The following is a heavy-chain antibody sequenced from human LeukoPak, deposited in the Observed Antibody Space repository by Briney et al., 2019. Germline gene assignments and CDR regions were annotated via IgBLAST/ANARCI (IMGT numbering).Heavy chain of an antibody. J-gene: IGHJ5*02. Sequence: GRSLRLSCAASGFTFSNYAMHWVRQAPGKGLEWVAFIRYDGSNKYYADSVKSRFTISRDNSKNTLYLQMNSLRAEDTAVYYCAKVYDFLVNWFDPWGQGTLVTVSS. CDR1: GFTFSNYA. CDR3: AKVYDFLVNWFDP. CDR2: IRYDGSNK. D-gene: IGHD3-3*01. V-gene: IGHV3-30*02.